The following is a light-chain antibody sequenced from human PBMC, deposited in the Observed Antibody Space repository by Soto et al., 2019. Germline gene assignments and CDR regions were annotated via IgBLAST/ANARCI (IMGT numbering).Light chain of an antibody. CDR2: EVT. J-gene: IGLJ3*02. CDR1: SSDVGGYDY. Sequence: QSVLTQPPSASGSPGQSVTISCTGTSSDVGGYDYVSWYQQHAGKVPKLIIYEVTKRPSGVPDRFSGSRSGNTAALTVSGLQADDEDDYYCSSYATRNAVVFGGGTKLTVL. V-gene: IGLV2-8*01. CDR3: SSYATRNAVV.